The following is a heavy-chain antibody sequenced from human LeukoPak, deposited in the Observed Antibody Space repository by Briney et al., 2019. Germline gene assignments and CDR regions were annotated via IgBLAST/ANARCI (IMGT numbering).Heavy chain of an antibody. J-gene: IGHJ6*03. Sequence: LSLTCAVSGGSISSRNWWSWVRQPPGKGLEWIGEIHHSGSTNYNSSLKSRVTISVDKSKNQFSLKLNSVTAADTAVYYCARVVGANRDYYYYQMDVWGKGTTVTVSS. CDR2: IHHSGST. CDR1: GGSISSRNW. D-gene: IGHD1-26*01. CDR3: ARVVGANRDYYYYQMDV. V-gene: IGHV4-4*02.